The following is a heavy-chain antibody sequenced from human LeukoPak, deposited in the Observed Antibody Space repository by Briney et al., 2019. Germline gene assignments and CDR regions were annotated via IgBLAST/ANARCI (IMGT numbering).Heavy chain of an antibody. J-gene: IGHJ4*02. CDR3: ARVGYSGYDSSDY. D-gene: IGHD5-12*01. V-gene: IGHV4-34*01. CDR2: INHSGST. Sequence: SETLSLTCAVYGGSFSGYYWSWIRQPPGKGLEWIGEINHSGSTNYNPSLKSRVTISVDTSKNQFSLKLSSVTAADTAVYYCARVGYSGYDSSDYWGQGTLVTVSS. CDR1: GGSFSGYY.